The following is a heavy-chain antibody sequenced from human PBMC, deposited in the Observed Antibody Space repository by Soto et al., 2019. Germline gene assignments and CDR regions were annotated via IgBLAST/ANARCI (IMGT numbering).Heavy chain of an antibody. CDR2: INPNSGGT. CDR1: GYTFTGYN. CDR3: ASSFRVLYDDVWTSYPYS. D-gene: IGHD3-16*01. V-gene: IGHV1-2*02. J-gene: IGHJ1*01. Sequence: ATVKVSCKASGYTFTGYNMHWVRQAPGQGLEWMGWINPNSGGTNYAQKFQGRVTMTRDTSISTAYMELSRLRSDDTAVDYCASSFRVLYDDVWTSYPYSCGQATLVTVSS.